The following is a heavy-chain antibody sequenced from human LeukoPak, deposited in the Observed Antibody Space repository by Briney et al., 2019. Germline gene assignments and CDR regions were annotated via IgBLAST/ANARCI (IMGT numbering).Heavy chain of an antibody. Sequence: PGGSLRLSCAASGIRFTTHWMNWVRQAPGKGLEWVASIRQDGGEKKYEDSVKGRFTISRDLAQNSLFLQMNSLRAEDTAVYYCASAYASYDFWSGYENFDFWGQGTLVTVSS. CDR3: ASAYASYDFWSGYENFDF. D-gene: IGHD3-3*01. V-gene: IGHV3-7*01. CDR2: IRQDGGEK. CDR1: GIRFTTHW. J-gene: IGHJ4*02.